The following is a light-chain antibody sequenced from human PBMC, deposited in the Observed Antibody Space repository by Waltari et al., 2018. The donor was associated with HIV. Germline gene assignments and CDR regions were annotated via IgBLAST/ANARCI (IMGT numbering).Light chain of an antibody. Sequence: EIVLTQSPGTLSLSPGERATLSCRASQSIIRYLAWYQQKPGQAPRLLIYAASSRATGTPDRFSGGGSGTDFTLTISRLEPEDFAVYYCQQYGTSPLTFGGGTKVEIK. V-gene: IGKV3-20*01. J-gene: IGKJ4*01. CDR1: QSIIRY. CDR3: QQYGTSPLT. CDR2: AAS.